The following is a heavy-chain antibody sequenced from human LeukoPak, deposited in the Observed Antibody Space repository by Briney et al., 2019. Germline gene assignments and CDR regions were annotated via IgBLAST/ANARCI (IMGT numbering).Heavy chain of an antibody. V-gene: IGHV4-30-2*01. Sequence: SETLSLTCAVSGGPISSGGYSWSWIRQPPGKGLEWIGYIYHSGSTYYNPSLKSRVTISVDRSKNQFSLKLSSVTAADTAVYYCARFSRVGFDPWGQGTLVTVSS. J-gene: IGHJ5*02. CDR3: ARFSRVGFDP. D-gene: IGHD2-15*01. CDR2: IYHSGST. CDR1: GGPISSGGYS.